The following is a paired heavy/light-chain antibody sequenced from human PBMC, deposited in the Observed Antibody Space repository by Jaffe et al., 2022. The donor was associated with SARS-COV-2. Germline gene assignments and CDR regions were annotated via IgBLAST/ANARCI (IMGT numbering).Light chain of an antibody. CDR2: LGS. J-gene: IGKJ1*01. V-gene: IGKV2-28*01. CDR1: QSLLHSNGYNY. CDR3: MQALQTPK. Sequence: DIVMTQSPLSLPVTPGEPASISCRSSQSLLHSNGYNYLDWYLQKPGQSPQLLIYLGSNRASGVPDRFSGSGSGTDFTLKISRVEAEDVGVYYCMQALQTPKFGQGTKVEIK.
Heavy chain of an antibody. CDR1: GFTFSSYA. Sequence: EVQLLESGGGLVQPGGSLRLSCAASGFTFSSYAMSWVRQAPGKGLEWVSAISGSGGSTYYADSVKGRFTISRDNSKNTLYLQMNSLRAEDTAVYYCAKVEGGGSYYGVYYYYGMDVWGQGTTVTVSS. CDR2: ISGSGGST. CDR3: AKVEGGGSYYGVYYYYGMDV. D-gene: IGHD1-26*01. V-gene: IGHV3-23*01. J-gene: IGHJ6*02.